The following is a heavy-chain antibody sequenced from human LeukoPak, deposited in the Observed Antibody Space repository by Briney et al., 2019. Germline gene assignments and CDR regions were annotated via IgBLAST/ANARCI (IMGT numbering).Heavy chain of an antibody. CDR2: IDCDDDK. Sequence: SGPALVKPTQTLTLTCTFSGFSLSTSGMRASWIRQPPGKALEWLARIDCDDDKLYITSLKTRLTISKDTSKNQVVLTITNMDPVDTATYYCARMALGDAFDIWGRGTMVTVSS. J-gene: IGHJ3*02. D-gene: IGHD3-16*01. V-gene: IGHV2-70*04. CDR1: GFSLSTSGMR. CDR3: ARMALGDAFDI.